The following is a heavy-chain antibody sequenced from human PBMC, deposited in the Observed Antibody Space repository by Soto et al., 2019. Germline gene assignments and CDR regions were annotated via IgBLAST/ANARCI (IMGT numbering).Heavy chain of an antibody. CDR2: IVVGSGHT. Sequence: QMQLVQSGPEVKKPGTSVKVSCKASGITFSTSAMQWVRQARGQRLEWIGWIVVGSGHTNYAQKFQERITITRDMSXSIXYMELSSLRSDDTYVKYRRESIRAVAGKRYYGMDVWGQ. D-gene: IGHD6-19*01. CDR1: GITFSTSA. V-gene: IGHV1-58*02. J-gene: IGHJ6*02. CDR3: RESIRAVAGKRYYGMDV.